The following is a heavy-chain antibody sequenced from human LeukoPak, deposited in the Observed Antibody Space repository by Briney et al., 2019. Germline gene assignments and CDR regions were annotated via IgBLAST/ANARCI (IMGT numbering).Heavy chain of an antibody. V-gene: IGHV3-23*01. CDR3: AKDFWFLEWLSFDY. Sequence: GGSLRLSCAASGFTFSSYAMSWVRQASGKGLEWVSAISGSGGSTYYADSVKGRFTISRDNSKNTLYLQMNSLRAEGTAVYYCAKDFWFLEWLSFDYWGQGTLVTVSS. J-gene: IGHJ4*02. CDR1: GFTFSSYA. D-gene: IGHD3-3*01. CDR2: ISGSGGST.